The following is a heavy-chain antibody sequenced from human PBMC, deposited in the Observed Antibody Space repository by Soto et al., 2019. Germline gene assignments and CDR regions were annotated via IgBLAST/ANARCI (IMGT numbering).Heavy chain of an antibody. CDR2: ISYDGSNK. V-gene: IGHV3-30-3*01. Sequence: QVQLVESGEGVVQPGRSLRLSCAASGFTFSSYAMHWVRQAPGKGLEWVAVISYDGSNKYYADSVKGRFTISRDNSKNTLYLQMNSLRAEDTAVYYCARDYGYWGQGTLVTVSS. CDR3: ARDYGY. D-gene: IGHD3-10*01. CDR1: GFTFSSYA. J-gene: IGHJ4*02.